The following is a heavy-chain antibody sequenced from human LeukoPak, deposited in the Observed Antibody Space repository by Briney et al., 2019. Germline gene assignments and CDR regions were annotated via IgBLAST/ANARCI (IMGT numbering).Heavy chain of an antibody. CDR2: IIPILGTA. J-gene: IGHJ4*02. CDR1: GGTFISYA. V-gene: IGHV1-69*04. Sequence: ASVKVSCMASGGTFISYAIRWVRLAPGQGLEWMGRIIPILGTANYAQKFQGRVTITADKSTSTAYMELSSLRSEDTAVYYCARDLTGEHDYWGQGTLVTVSS. D-gene: IGHD4-17*01. CDR3: ARDLTGEHDY.